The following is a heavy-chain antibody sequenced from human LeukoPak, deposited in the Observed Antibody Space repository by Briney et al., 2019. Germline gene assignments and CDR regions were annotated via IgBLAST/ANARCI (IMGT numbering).Heavy chain of an antibody. V-gene: IGHV3-74*01. D-gene: IGHD3-10*01. J-gene: IGHJ5*02. CDR1: GFTFSSYW. CDR2: INSDGSST. Sequence: GGSLRLSCAASGFTFSSYWMHWVRHAPGEGLGWVSRINSDGSSTSYADSVKGRFTISRDNDKNTLYLQMNSLRAADTAVYYCARAYGSGRGNWFDPWGQGTLVTVSS. CDR3: ARAYGSGRGNWFDP.